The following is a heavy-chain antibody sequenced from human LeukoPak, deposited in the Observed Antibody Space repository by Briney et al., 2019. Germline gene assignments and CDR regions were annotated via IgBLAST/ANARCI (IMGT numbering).Heavy chain of an antibody. CDR2: IYTSGST. Sequence: SETLSLTCTVSGGSISSGSYYWSWIRQPAGKGLEWIGRIYTSGSTNYNPSLKSRVTISVDTSKNQFSLKLSSVTAADTAVYYCARRVARTGIYAFDIWGQGTMVTVSS. CDR3: ARRVARTGIYAFDI. D-gene: IGHD1-1*01. J-gene: IGHJ3*02. V-gene: IGHV4-61*02. CDR1: GGSISSGSYY.